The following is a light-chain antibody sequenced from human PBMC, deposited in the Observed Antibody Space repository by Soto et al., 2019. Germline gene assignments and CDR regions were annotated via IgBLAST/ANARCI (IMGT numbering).Light chain of an antibody. V-gene: IGKV1-39*01. J-gene: IGKJ3*01. CDR1: QSISSY. CDR3: QQSYSTPVFT. CDR2: AAS. Sequence: DIQMTQSPSSLSASVGDRVTITCRASQSISSYLNWYQQKPGKAPKLLIYAASSLQSGDPSRFSGSGSGTDFTLTISILQPEDFATYYCQQSYSTPVFTFGPGTKVDIK.